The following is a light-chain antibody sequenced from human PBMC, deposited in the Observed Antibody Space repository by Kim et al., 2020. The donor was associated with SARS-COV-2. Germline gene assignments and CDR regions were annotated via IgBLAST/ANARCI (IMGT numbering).Light chain of an antibody. CDR1: QSVSSSY. CDR2: GAS. V-gene: IGKV3-20*01. J-gene: IGKJ2*01. Sequence: WSPGERATLSCRASQSVSSSYLAWYQQKPGQAPRLLLYGASSRATGIPDRFSGSGSGTDFTLTISRLEPEDFAVYYCQQYGSSRDTFGQGTKLEIK. CDR3: QQYGSSRDT.